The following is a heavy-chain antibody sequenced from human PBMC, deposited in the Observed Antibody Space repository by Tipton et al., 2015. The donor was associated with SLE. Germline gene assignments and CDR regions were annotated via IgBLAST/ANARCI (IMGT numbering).Heavy chain of an antibody. D-gene: IGHD6-6*01. CDR2: IGTVGDT. CDR1: GFTFSSYD. Sequence: SLRLSCVVSGFTFSSYDMHWVRQATGKGLEWVSAIGTVGDTYYPDSVKGRFIISRDNAKNSLYLQMNSLTVGDTAVYYCARGGTYSSSSVIDYWGQGTLVTVSS. J-gene: IGHJ4*02. V-gene: IGHV3-13*01. CDR3: ARGGTYSSSSVIDY.